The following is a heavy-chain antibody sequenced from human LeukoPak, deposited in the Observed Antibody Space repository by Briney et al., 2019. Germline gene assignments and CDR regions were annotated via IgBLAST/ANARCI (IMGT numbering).Heavy chain of an antibody. V-gene: IGHV1-18*01. D-gene: IGHD3-3*01. CDR1: GGTFITYA. J-gene: IGHJ4*02. Sequence: ASVKVSCKASGGTFITYAISWVRQAPGQGLEWMGWISAYNGNTNYAQKLQGRVTMTTDTSTSTAYMELRSLRSDDTAVYYCARDGYYDFWSGYYNYWGQGTLVTVSS. CDR2: ISAYNGNT. CDR3: ARDGYYDFWSGYYNY.